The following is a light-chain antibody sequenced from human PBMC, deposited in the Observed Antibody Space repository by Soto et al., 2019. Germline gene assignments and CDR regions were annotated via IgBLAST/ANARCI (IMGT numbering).Light chain of an antibody. J-gene: IGKJ1*01. CDR3: PHYAFFPNP. Sequence: IQMSQSPSSLSASVGDRFAVTCRASQSISNSLDWYQQKPGKAPKLLIYKASTLKSGVPSRFSGSGSGTEFTLTIISLQPEDFASYYCPHYAFFPNPFGQGT. CDR1: QSISNS. CDR2: KAS. V-gene: IGKV1-5*03.